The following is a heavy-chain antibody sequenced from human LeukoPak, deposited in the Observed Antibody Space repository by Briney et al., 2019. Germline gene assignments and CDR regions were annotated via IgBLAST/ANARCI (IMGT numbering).Heavy chain of an antibody. CDR1: GYTFTSYG. V-gene: IGHV1-18*01. Sequence: ASVKVSCKASGYTFTSYGISWVRQAPGQGLEWMGWISAYNGNTNYAQKLQGRVTMTTDTSTSTAYMELRSLRSDDTAVYYCARAQSYWSDHQVGDYWGQGTLVTVSS. J-gene: IGHJ4*02. D-gene: IGHD2-21*01. CDR2: ISAYNGNT. CDR3: ARAQSYWSDHQVGDY.